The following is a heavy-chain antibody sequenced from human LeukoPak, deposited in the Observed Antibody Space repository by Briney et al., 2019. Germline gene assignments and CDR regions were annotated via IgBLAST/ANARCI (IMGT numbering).Heavy chain of an antibody. CDR3: ARRREGHFDY. J-gene: IGHJ4*02. CDR2: IYYSGST. CDR1: GGSISSSSYY. V-gene: IGHV4-39*01. Sequence: SETLSLTCTVSGGSISSSSYYWAWIRQPPGKGLEWIGSIYYSGSTYYNPSLKSRVTISVDMSKNQFSVKLSSVTAADTALYYCARRREGHFDYWGQGTLVTVSS.